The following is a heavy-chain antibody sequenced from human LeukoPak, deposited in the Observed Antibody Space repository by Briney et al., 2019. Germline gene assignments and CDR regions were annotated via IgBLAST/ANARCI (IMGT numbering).Heavy chain of an antibody. Sequence: ASVKVSCKAFGYIFSSYIIHWVRQAPGQRLEWMGWINAAIGNTKYSQKFQGRVTITRDTSASIVYMEVSSLRSEDTAVFYCARGYTGYDLDYWGQGTLVTVSS. CDR3: ARGYTGYDLDY. J-gene: IGHJ4*02. CDR2: INAAIGNT. V-gene: IGHV1-3*01. D-gene: IGHD5-12*01. CDR1: GYIFSSYI.